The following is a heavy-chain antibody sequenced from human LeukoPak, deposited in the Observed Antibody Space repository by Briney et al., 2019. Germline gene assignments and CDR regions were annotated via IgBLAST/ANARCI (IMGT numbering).Heavy chain of an antibody. CDR1: GFTFSSYS. D-gene: IGHD5-18*01. CDR2: ISATSNYI. J-gene: IGHJ4*02. Sequence: GGSLRLSCAASGFTFSSYSMNWVRQAPGKGLEWVSSISATSNYINYADSVKGRFTISRDNAKNSLYLQMNSLRAEDTAVYYCARDTSGYTFDDWGQGTLVTVSS. V-gene: IGHV3-21*01. CDR3: ARDTSGYTFDD.